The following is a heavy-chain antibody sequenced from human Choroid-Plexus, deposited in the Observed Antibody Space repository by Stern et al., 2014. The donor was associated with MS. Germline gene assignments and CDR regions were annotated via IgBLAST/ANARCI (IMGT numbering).Heavy chain of an antibody. Sequence: DQLVESGGGVVQPGRPLRLSCAASGFSFSSFGMHWVRPAPGKGLEWVALISYDGSKDYADSLKGRFATSRDNSKTTLYLQMNSLRAEDTAFYYCAKYRQYLTFFFDFWGQGSLVTVSS. V-gene: IGHV3-30*18. CDR1: GFSFSSFG. CDR2: ISYDGSK. CDR3: AKYRQYLTFFFDF. J-gene: IGHJ4*02. D-gene: IGHD2/OR15-2a*01.